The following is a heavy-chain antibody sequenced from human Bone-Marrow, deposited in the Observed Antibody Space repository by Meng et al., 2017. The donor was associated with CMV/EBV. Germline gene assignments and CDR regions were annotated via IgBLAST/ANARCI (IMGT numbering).Heavy chain of an antibody. CDR3: ARDRTYYYDSSGYFDYGMDV. D-gene: IGHD3-22*01. Sequence: GESLKISCAASGFTFSSSWMSWVRQAPGKGLEWVANIKFDGGEIYYVDPVKGRFTISRDNAKNSLYLQMNGLRAEDTAVYYCARDRTYYYDSSGYFDYGMDVWDQGTTVTVSS. CDR1: GFTFSSSW. V-gene: IGHV3-7*01. J-gene: IGHJ6*02. CDR2: IKFDGGEI.